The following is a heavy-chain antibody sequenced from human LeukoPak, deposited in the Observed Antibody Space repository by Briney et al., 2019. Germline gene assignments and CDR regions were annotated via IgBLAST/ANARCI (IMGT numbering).Heavy chain of an antibody. V-gene: IGHV4-59*12. CDR1: GGSISSYY. CDR2: IYYSGST. Sequence: SETLSLTCTVSGGSISSYYWSWIRQPPGKGLEWIGYIYYSGSTHYNPSLKSRVTISVDTSKNQFSLKLSSVTAADTAVYYCAREIPANKLLWFGELLPDYYYYYMDVWGKGTTVTVSS. J-gene: IGHJ6*03. D-gene: IGHD3-10*01. CDR3: AREIPANKLLWFGELLPDYYYYYMDV.